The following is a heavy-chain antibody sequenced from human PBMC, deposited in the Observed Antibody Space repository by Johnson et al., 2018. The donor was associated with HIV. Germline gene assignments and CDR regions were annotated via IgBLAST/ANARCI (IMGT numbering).Heavy chain of an antibody. J-gene: IGHJ3*02. CDR1: GFTFSSYG. V-gene: IGHV3-33*06. Sequence: QVQLVESEGGVVQPGRSLRLSCAASGFTFSSYGMHWVRQAPGTGLEWVAVIWYDGSNKYYADSVKGRFTISRDNSKNTLYLQMKSVRAEDTDVYYCAKGERKGKPDLDAFDIWGQGTMVTVSS. CDR2: IWYDGSNK. CDR3: AKGERKGKPDLDAFDI. D-gene: IGHD1-26*01.